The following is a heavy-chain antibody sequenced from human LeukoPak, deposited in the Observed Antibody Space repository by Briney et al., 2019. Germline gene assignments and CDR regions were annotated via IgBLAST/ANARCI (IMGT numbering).Heavy chain of an antibody. J-gene: IGHJ6*03. V-gene: IGHV3-21*01. CDR1: GFTFSSYG. Sequence: GGTLRLSCAASGFTFSSYGMSWVRQAPGKGLEWVSSISSSSSYIYYADSVKGRLTISRDNAKNSLYLQMNSLRAEDTAVYYCARGGLIYSNYVDYYYYMDVWGKGTTVTVSS. D-gene: IGHD4-11*01. CDR2: ISSSSSYI. CDR3: ARGGLIYSNYVDYYYYMDV.